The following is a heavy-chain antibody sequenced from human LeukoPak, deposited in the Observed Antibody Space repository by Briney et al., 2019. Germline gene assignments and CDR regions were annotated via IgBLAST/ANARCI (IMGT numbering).Heavy chain of an antibody. CDR1: GGSISSYY. J-gene: IGHJ6*02. Sequence: SETLSLTCTVSGGSISSYYWSWIRQPPGKGLEWIGEINHSGSTNYNPSLKSRVTISVDTSKNQFSLKLSSVTAADTAVYYCARDKWRVYGMDVWGQGTTVTVSS. CDR3: ARDKWRVYGMDV. V-gene: IGHV4-34*01. D-gene: IGHD2-8*01. CDR2: INHSGST.